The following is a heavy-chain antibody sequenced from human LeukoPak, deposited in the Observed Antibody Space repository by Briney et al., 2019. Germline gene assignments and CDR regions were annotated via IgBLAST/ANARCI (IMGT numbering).Heavy chain of an antibody. CDR3: ARAVTSTEGY. CDR1: GFVFSSYW. Sequence: GGSLRLSCAASGFVFSSYWMTWVRQAPGKGLEWVASINEGGSGKYYVDSVKGRLTISRDNAQKSLYLEMHSLRAEDTAVYYCARAVTSTEGYWGQGTLVTVSS. D-gene: IGHD4-17*01. J-gene: IGHJ4*02. CDR2: INEGGSGK. V-gene: IGHV3-7*03.